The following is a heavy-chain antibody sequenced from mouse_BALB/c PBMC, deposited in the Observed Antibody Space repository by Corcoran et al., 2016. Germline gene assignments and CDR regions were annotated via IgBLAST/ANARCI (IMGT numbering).Heavy chain of an antibody. Sequence: QVTLKESGPGILQPSQTLSLTCSFSGFSLSTSGMGVSWIRQPSGRGLEWLAHIYWDDAKRYNPSLKSRLTISKDTSRNQVFLKITSVDTADSATYYCARSLTTGWFAYWGQGTLVTVSA. D-gene: IGHD1-1*01. CDR3: ARSLTTGWFAY. J-gene: IGHJ3*01. V-gene: IGHV8-12*01. CDR1: GFSLSTSGMG. CDR2: IYWDDAK.